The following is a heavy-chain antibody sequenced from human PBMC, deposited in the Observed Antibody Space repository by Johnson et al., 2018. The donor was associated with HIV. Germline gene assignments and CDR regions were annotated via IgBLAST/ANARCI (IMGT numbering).Heavy chain of an antibody. D-gene: IGHD3-16*02. CDR2: IRSKSAGGTI. J-gene: IGHJ3*02. Sequence: VQLVESGGGLVQPGGSLRISCEASGMIFSNLWFNWVRQAPGKGLEWVGRIRSKSAGGTIEYAAPVKGRFTISRDDSRDTLYLQMNSLKTEDTAVYYCSTDHPTAPLIIMNAFDIWGQGTIVTVSS. CDR1: GMIFSNLW. V-gene: IGHV3-15*01. CDR3: STDHPTAPLIIMNAFDI.